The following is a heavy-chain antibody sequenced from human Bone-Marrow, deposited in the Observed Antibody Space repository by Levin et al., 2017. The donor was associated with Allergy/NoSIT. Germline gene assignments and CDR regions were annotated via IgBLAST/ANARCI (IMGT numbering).Heavy chain of an antibody. J-gene: IGHJ4*02. D-gene: IGHD2-2*01. CDR2: IFYSGST. Sequence: ASETLSLTCTVSGDSISRSSNYWGWVRQPPGRGLEWIGSIFYSGSTYYNPSLKSRVTISVDTSKNQFSLRLSSVTAADTSVYYCARYLWGCSSTTCYAFDYWGQGTLVTVSS. V-gene: IGHV4-39*01. CDR1: GDSISRSSNY. CDR3: ARYLWGCSSTTCYAFDY.